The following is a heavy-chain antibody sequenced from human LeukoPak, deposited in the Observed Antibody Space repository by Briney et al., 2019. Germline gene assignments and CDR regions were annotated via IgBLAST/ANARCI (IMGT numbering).Heavy chain of an antibody. D-gene: IGHD5-24*01. V-gene: IGHV4-39*07. J-gene: IGHJ4*02. Sequence: PSETLSLTCTVSGGSISSSSYYWGWIRQPPGKGLEWIGSIYYSGSTYYNPSLKSRVTISVDTSKNQFSLKLSSVTAADTAVYYCARGDGYNFHYWGQGTLVTVSS. CDR1: GGSISSSSYY. CDR2: IYYSGST. CDR3: ARGDGYNFHY.